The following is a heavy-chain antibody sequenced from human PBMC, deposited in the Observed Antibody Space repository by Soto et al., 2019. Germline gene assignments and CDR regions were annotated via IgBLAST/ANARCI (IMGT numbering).Heavy chain of an antibody. Sequence: GGSLRLSCAASGFNFSYYGMHWVRQAPGKGLEWVAVVSDDGSKKFYADSVEGRFTIHRDNSKETVSLQMDSLRAEDTGLYYCANDCGGDCFANDYWGQGTLVTVSS. CDR3: ANDCGGDCFANDY. D-gene: IGHD2-21*02. CDR1: GFNFSYYG. CDR2: VSDDGSKK. V-gene: IGHV3-30*18. J-gene: IGHJ4*02.